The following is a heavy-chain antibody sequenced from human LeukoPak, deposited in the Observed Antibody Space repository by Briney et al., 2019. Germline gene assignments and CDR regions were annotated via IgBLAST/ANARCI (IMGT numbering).Heavy chain of an antibody. V-gene: IGHV3-74*03. Sequence: GGSLRLSCAASGFTFSNYWMHWVRQAPGKGLVWVSRIDSNGISTTYADSVKGRFTISRDNAKKTLYLQMNSLRAEDTAVYYCARDRTAWFGDLLIGYGMDVRGQGTTVTVSS. CDR3: ARDRTAWFGDLLIGYGMDV. D-gene: IGHD3-10*01. J-gene: IGHJ6*02. CDR2: IDSNGIST. CDR1: GFTFSNYW.